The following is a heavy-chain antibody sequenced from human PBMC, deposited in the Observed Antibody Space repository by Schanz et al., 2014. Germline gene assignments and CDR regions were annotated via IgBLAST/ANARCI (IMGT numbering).Heavy chain of an antibody. Sequence: QVHLIQSGPEVKKPGASVKVSCKASGYTFTNHYLHWVRQAPGQGLEWMGRISPSSGGTNYAQNFQGRVTMTKDTSINTVYMELSTLTSGDTAVYYCARESVSRTRLFDPWGQGTLVTVSS. V-gene: IGHV1-2*06. D-gene: IGHD3-3*01. J-gene: IGHJ5*02. CDR3: ARESVSRTRLFDP. CDR2: ISPSSGGT. CDR1: GYTFTNHY.